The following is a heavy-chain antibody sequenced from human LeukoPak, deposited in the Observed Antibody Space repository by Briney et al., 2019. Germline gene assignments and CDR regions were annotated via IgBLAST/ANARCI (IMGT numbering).Heavy chain of an antibody. CDR2: ISGSGGST. D-gene: IGHD2-2*01. Sequence: GGSLRLSCAASGFTFSSYAMSWVRQAPGKGLEWVSAISGSGGSTYYADSVKGRFTTSRDNSKNTLYLQMNSLRAEDTAVYYCANSCSSTSCSGYWGQGTLVTVSS. CDR1: GFTFSSYA. CDR3: ANSCSSTSCSGY. J-gene: IGHJ4*02. V-gene: IGHV3-23*01.